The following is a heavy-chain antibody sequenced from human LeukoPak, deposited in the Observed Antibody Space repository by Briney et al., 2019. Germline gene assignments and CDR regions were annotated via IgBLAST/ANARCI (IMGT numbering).Heavy chain of an antibody. V-gene: IGHV4-30-2*01. CDR1: GGSISSGGYS. J-gene: IGHJ4*02. CDR3: ARGCWSFGFSFDY. CDR2: IYHSGST. D-gene: IGHD3-3*01. Sequence: SEILSLTCAVSGGSISSGGYSWSWIRQPPGRGLEWIGYIYHSGSTYYNPSLKSRVTISVDRSKNQFSLKLSSVTAADTAVYYCARGCWSFGFSFDYWGQGTLVTVSS.